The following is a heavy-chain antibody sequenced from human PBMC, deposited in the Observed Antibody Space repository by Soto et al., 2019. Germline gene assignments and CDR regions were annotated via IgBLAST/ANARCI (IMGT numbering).Heavy chain of an antibody. CDR3: ARDVDWAFDL. D-gene: IGHD2-21*01. J-gene: IGHJ3*01. Sequence: EVQLVESGGALVQRGGSLRLSCAASGFTFSSYSMNWVRQAPGKGLDWVSYISAGGELVDYADSVKGRFTISRDNAKNSLYLQMSSLRDEDTAVYFCARDVDWAFDLWGTGTMVPVSS. V-gene: IGHV3-48*02. CDR2: ISAGGELV. CDR1: GFTFSSYS.